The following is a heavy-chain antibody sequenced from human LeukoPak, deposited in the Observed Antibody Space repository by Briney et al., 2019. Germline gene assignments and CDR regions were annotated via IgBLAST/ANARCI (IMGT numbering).Heavy chain of an antibody. J-gene: IGHJ4*02. CDR1: GFTFRSYA. CDR2: ISGSGGST. V-gene: IGHV3-23*01. D-gene: IGHD6-19*01. CDR3: AKDPRIAVAVVDY. Sequence: GGSLRLSCAGSGFTFRSYAMSWVRQAPGKGLEWVSAISGSGGSTYYADSVKGRFTISRDNSKNTLYLQMNSLRAEDTAVYYCAKDPRIAVAVVDYWGQGTLVTVSS.